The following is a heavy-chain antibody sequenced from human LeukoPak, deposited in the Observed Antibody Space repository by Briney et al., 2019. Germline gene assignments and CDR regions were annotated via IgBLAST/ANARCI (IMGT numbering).Heavy chain of an antibody. CDR2: IYYSGST. CDR3: ASIGDYHWYFDL. V-gene: IGHV4-59*08. J-gene: IGHJ2*01. CDR1: GGSISSYY. Sequence: SETLSLICTVSGGSISSYYWSWIRQPPGKGLEWIGYIYYSGSTNYNPSLKSRVTISVDTSKNQFSLKLSSVTAADTAVYYCASIGDYHWYFDLWGRGTLVTVSS. D-gene: IGHD4-17*01.